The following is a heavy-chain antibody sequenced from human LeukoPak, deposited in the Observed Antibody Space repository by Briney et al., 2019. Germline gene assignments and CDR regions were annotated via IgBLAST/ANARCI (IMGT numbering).Heavy chain of an antibody. Sequence: SVKVSCKASGGTFSSYAISWVRQAPGQGLEWMGGTIPIFGTANYAQKFQGRVTITADESTSTAYMELSSLRSEDTAVYYCARAKSPDDSSGYWDYYYYGMDVWGQGTTVTVSS. CDR1: GGTFSSYA. V-gene: IGHV1-69*13. J-gene: IGHJ6*02. D-gene: IGHD3-22*01. CDR3: ARAKSPDDSSGYWDYYYYGMDV. CDR2: TIPIFGTA.